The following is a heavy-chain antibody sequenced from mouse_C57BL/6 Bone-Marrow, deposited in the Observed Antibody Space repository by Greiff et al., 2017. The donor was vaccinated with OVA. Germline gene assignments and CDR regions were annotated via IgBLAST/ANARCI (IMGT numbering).Heavy chain of an antibody. Sequence: QVQLQQSGPELVKPGASVKIFCKASGYAFSSSWMNWVKQRPGKGLEWIGRIYPGDGDTNYNGKFKGKATLTADKSSSTAYMQLSSLTSEDSAVYFCARKYYGSRWYFDVWGTGTTVTVSS. CDR3: ARKYYGSRWYFDV. J-gene: IGHJ1*03. CDR1: GYAFSSSW. D-gene: IGHD1-1*01. V-gene: IGHV1-82*01. CDR2: IYPGDGDT.